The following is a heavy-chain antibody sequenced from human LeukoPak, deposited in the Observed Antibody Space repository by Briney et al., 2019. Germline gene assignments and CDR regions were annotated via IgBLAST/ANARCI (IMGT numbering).Heavy chain of an antibody. CDR1: GFTFDDYG. CDR2: INWNGGST. J-gene: IGHJ4*02. D-gene: IGHD4-17*01. CDR3: AREREGGRTTVTTGGGFDY. V-gene: IGHV3-20*04. Sequence: GGPLRLSCAASGFTFDDYGMSWVRHAPGKGLEWVSGINWNGGSTGYADSVKGRFTISRDNAKNSLYLQMNSLRGEDTALYYCAREREGGRTTVTTGGGFDYWGQGTLVTVSS.